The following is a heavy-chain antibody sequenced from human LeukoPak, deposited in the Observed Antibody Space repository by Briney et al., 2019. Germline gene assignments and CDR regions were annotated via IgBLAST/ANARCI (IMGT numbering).Heavy chain of an antibody. V-gene: IGHV3-30-3*01. J-gene: IGHJ4*02. CDR3: ARGPASYYESSGYSYYFDF. D-gene: IGHD3-22*01. CDR2: ISYDGSNK. CDR1: GFTFSSYA. Sequence: GRSLRLSCAASGFTFSSYAIFWVRQAPGKGLEWVAIISYDGSNKYYADSVKGRFTISRDNSKNMLYLQMNSLRSEDTAVYYCARGPASYYESSGYSYYFDFWGQGTLVTVSS.